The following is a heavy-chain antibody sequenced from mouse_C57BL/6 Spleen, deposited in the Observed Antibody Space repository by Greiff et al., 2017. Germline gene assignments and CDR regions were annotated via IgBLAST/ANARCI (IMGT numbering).Heavy chain of an antibody. Sequence: EVQLQASGPGLVKPSQSLSLTCSVTGYSITSGYYWNWIRQFPGNKLEWMGYISYDGSNNYNPSLKNRISITRDTSKNQFFLKLNSVTTEDTATYYCARAPYDYGGAMDYWGQGTSVTVSS. CDR2: ISYDGSN. CDR1: GYSITSGYY. CDR3: ARAPYDYGGAMDY. V-gene: IGHV3-6*01. D-gene: IGHD2-4*01. J-gene: IGHJ4*01.